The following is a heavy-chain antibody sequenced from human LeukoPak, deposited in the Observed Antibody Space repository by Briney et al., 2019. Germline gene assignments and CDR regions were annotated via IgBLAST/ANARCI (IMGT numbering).Heavy chain of an antibody. CDR3: ARGEMATIEDAFDI. CDR1: GDSISSYY. D-gene: IGHD5-24*01. V-gene: IGHV4-59*12. Sequence: KPSETLSLTCTVSGDSISSYYWSWIRQPPGKGLEWIGYIYYSGSTNYNPSLKSRVTIPVDTSKNQFSLKLSSVTAADTAVYYCARGEMATIEDAFDIWGQGTMVTVSS. J-gene: IGHJ3*02. CDR2: IYYSGST.